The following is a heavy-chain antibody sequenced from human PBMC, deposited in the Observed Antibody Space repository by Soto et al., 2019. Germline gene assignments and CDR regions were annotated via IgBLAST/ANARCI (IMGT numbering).Heavy chain of an antibody. J-gene: IGHJ3*02. V-gene: IGHV3-15*01. CDR2: VKSKTDSETT. Sequence: PGGSLRLSCAASGLTFSNAWMSWVRQAPGKGLEWVGRVKSKTDSETTNYAAPVKGRFTISRDDSENTLYLQMNSLRAEDTAVYYCARESIAIAVAGTRYRDDAFDIWGQGTMVTGSS. CDR1: GLTFSNAW. D-gene: IGHD6-19*01. CDR3: ARESIAIAVAGTRYRDDAFDI.